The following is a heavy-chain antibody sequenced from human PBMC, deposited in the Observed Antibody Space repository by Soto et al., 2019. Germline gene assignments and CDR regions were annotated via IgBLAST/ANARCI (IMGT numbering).Heavy chain of an antibody. J-gene: IGHJ4*02. CDR1: GFTFSRHA. CDR2: ISNSDAST. CDR3: AKGYGDSDS. D-gene: IGHD4-17*01. V-gene: IGHV3-23*01. Sequence: EVQLLESGGGLVQPGGSLRLSCTTSGFTFSRHAMTWVRQAPGRGLQWVSSISNSDASTYYAASVKGRFTISRDISRSTLYLQMDSLRAEDTAVYYCAKGYGDSDSWGQGTQVTVSS.